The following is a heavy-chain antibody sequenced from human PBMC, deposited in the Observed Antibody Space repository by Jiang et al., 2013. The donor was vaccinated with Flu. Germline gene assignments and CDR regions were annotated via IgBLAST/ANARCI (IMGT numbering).Heavy chain of an antibody. D-gene: IGHD3-10*01. CDR1: GYSFTSNW. CDR3: ARNEVVRGVLTYYFDY. J-gene: IGHJ4*02. Sequence: AEVKKPGESLKISCKGSGYSFTSNWIGWVRQMPGKGLEWMGIIQPGDSDSRYSPSFQGQVTISVDKSINTAYLQWSSLKASDTAMYYCARNEVVRGVLTYYFDYWGQGTLVTVSS. CDR2: IQPGDSDS. V-gene: IGHV5-51*01.